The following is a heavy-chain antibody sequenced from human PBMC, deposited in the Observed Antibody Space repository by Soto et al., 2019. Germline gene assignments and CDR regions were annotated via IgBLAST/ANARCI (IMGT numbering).Heavy chain of an antibody. Sequence: PGGSLRLSGAASGFTFSSYSINWVRQAPGKGLEWVSSISSSSSYIYYADSVKGRFTISRDNAKNSLYLEMNSLRAEDTAVYYCARGSDDYFQHWGEGTLVTV. CDR1: GFTFSSYS. J-gene: IGHJ1*01. CDR2: ISSSSSYI. V-gene: IGHV3-21*01. CDR3: ARGSDDYFQH.